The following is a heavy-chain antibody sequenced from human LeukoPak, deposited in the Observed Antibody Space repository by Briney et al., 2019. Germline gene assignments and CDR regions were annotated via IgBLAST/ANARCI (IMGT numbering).Heavy chain of an antibody. V-gene: IGHV3-23*01. CDR1: GFIFSSYW. J-gene: IGHJ3*02. CDR3: AKDVYSSGWYGAFDI. CDR2: ISGSGGNT. D-gene: IGHD6-19*01. Sequence: PGGSLRLSCAASGFIFSSYWMSWVRQAPGKGLEWVSAISGSGGNTYYADPVKGRFTISRDNSKNTLYLQMNSLRAEDTAVYYCAKDVYSSGWYGAFDIWGQGTMVTVSS.